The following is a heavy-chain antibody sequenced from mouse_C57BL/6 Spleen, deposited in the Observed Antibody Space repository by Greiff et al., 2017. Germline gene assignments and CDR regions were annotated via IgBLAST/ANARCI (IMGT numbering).Heavy chain of an antibody. V-gene: IGHV1-82*01. CDR1: GYAFSSSW. J-gene: IGHJ4*01. CDR2: IYPGDGDT. Sequence: QVQLQQSGPELVKPGASVKISCKASGYAFSSSWMNWVKQRPGQGLEWIGRIYPGDGDTNYNGKFKGKATLTADTSSSTAYMQLSSLTSEDSAVYFCAGRVYYYGSSYAMDYWGQGTTVTVSS. CDR3: AGRVYYYGSSYAMDY. D-gene: IGHD1-1*01.